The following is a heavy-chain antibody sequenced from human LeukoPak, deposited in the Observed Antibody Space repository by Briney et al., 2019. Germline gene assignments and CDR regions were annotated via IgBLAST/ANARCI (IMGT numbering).Heavy chain of an antibody. J-gene: IGHJ4*02. D-gene: IGHD6-13*01. CDR1: GYSISSGYY. V-gene: IGHV4-38-2*02. Sequence: SETLSLTCTVSGYSISSGYYWGWIRQPPGKGLEIGSIYHSGSTYYHPSLKSRVTISVDTSKNQFSLKVSSVTAADTAVYYCARAFYSSSWNHKEDFFDFWGQGTLVTVSS. CDR2: IYHSGST. CDR3: ARAFYSSSWNHKEDFFDF.